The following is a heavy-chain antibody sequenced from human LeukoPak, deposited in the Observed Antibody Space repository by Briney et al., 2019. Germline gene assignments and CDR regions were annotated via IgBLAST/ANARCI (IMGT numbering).Heavy chain of an antibody. Sequence: ASVKVSCKASGYTFTGYYMDWVRQAPGQGLEWMGRINPNSGGTNYAQKFQDRVTMTRDTSISTAYMELSRLRSDDTAVYYCAREDNLGSGSSPNDYWGQGTLVTVSS. D-gene: IGHD6-19*01. CDR1: GYTFTGYY. CDR3: AREDNLGSGSSPNDY. V-gene: IGHV1-2*06. J-gene: IGHJ4*02. CDR2: INPNSGGT.